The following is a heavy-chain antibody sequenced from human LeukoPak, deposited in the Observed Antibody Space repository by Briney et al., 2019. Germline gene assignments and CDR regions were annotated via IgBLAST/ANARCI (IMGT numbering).Heavy chain of an antibody. J-gene: IGHJ4*02. CDR3: ARGGILAEYYSGDFDY. Sequence: KPSETLSLTCTVSGGSISSYYWSWIRQPPGKGLEWIGYIYYSGSTNYNPSLKSRVTISVDTSKNQFSLKLSSVTAADTAVYYCARGGILAEYYSGDFDYWGQGTLVTVSS. V-gene: IGHV4-59*12. CDR2: IYYSGST. D-gene: IGHD2/OR15-2a*01. CDR1: GGSISSYY.